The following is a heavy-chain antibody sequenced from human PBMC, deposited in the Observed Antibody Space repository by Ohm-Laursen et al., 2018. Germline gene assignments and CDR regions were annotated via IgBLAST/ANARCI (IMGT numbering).Heavy chain of an antibody. D-gene: IGHD6-13*01. Sequence: SLRLSCTASGFTVSSNYMSWVRQAPGKGLEWVSVIYSGGSTYYADSVKGRFTISRDNSKNTLYLQMNSLRAEDTAVYYCARDRMEQQLFGGDYYYGMDVWGQGTTVTVSS. CDR3: ARDRMEQQLFGGDYYYGMDV. J-gene: IGHJ6*02. V-gene: IGHV3-53*01. CDR1: GFTVSSNY. CDR2: IYSGGST.